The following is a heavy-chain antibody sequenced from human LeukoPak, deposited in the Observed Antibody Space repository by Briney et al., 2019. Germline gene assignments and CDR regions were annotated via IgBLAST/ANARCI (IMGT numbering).Heavy chain of an antibody. J-gene: IGHJ4*02. CDR3: ARPRRAERDEDF. D-gene: IGHD1-1*01. CDR2: INPGDTNI. Sequence: GESLKISCKASGYSFANYWIGWVRQVPGKDLEWVATINPGDTNIAYSPSFQGQVTISADRSITTAYLQWSSLKASDTAMYYCARPRRAERDEDFWGQGTLVTVSS. V-gene: IGHV5-51*01. CDR1: GYSFANYW.